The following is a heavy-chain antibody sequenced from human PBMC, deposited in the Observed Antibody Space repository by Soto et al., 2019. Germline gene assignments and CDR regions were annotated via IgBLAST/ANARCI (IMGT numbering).Heavy chain of an antibody. CDR2: IIPIFGTA. CDR3: ARSRQSGSYRDFDY. Sequence: ASVKVSCKASGGTFSSYAISWVRQAPGQGLEWMGGIIPIFGTANYAQKFQGRVTITADESTSTAYMELSSLRSEDTAVYYCARSRQSGSYRDFDYWGQGTLVTVSS. CDR1: GGTFSSYA. D-gene: IGHD1-26*01. J-gene: IGHJ4*02. V-gene: IGHV1-69*13.